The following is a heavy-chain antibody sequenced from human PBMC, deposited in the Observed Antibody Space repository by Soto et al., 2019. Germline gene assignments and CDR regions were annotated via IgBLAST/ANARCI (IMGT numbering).Heavy chain of an antibody. Sequence: GGSLRLSCAASGFTFSSYAMSWVRQAPGKGLEWVSAISGSGGSTYYADSVKGRFTISRDKSKNTLYLQMNSLRAEETAVYYCAKRTELRYFDWPHYYYGMDVWGQGTTVTVSS. CDR3: AKRTELRYFDWPHYYYGMDV. CDR2: ISGSGGST. J-gene: IGHJ6*02. D-gene: IGHD3-9*01. CDR1: GFTFSSYA. V-gene: IGHV3-23*01.